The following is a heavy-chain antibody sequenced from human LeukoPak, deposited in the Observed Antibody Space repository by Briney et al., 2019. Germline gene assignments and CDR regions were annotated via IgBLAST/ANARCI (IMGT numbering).Heavy chain of an antibody. D-gene: IGHD6-13*01. CDR1: GYTFTSYG. J-gene: IGHJ4*02. V-gene: IGHV1-18*01. CDR2: ISAYNGNT. Sequence: ASVKVSCKASGYTFTSYGISWVRQAPGQGLAWMGWISAYNGNTNYAQKLQGRVTMTTDTSTSTAYTELRSLRSDDTAVYYCARALPVAAAGTEVDYWGQGTLVTVSS. CDR3: ARALPVAAAGTEVDY.